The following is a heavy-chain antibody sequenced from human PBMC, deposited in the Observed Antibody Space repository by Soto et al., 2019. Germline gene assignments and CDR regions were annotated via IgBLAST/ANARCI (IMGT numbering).Heavy chain of an antibody. D-gene: IGHD6-13*01. Sequence: QVQLVQSGAEVKKPGSSVKVSCNASGGTFSSYTISWVRQAPGQGLEWMGRIIPILGIANYAQKIQGSVTITADKSTSTAYMELSSMRSEDTAVYYCARDSSWVWGQGTLVNVAS. CDR1: GGTFSSYT. J-gene: IGHJ1*01. V-gene: IGHV1-69*08. CDR3: ARDSSWV. CDR2: IIPILGIA.